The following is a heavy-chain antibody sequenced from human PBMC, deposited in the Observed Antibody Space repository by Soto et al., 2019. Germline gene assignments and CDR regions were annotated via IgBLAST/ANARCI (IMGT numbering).Heavy chain of an antibody. J-gene: IGHJ4*02. CDR1: GFTFSSYG. Sequence: GGSLRLSCAASGFTFSSYGMHWVRQAPGKGLEWVAVISYDGSNKYYADSVKGRFTISRDNSKNTLYLQMNSLRAEDTAVYYCAKVLFAFIAVAATGYWGQGTLVTVSS. CDR2: ISYDGSNK. CDR3: AKVLFAFIAVAATGY. D-gene: IGHD6-19*01. V-gene: IGHV3-30*18.